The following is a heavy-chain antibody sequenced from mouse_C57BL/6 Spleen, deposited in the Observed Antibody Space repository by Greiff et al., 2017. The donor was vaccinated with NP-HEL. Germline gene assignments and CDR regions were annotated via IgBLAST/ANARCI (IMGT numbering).Heavy chain of an antibody. V-gene: IGHV7-3*01. D-gene: IGHD1-1*01. CDR1: GFTFTDYY. CDR3: ARSPYGSSFYYFDY. CDR2: IRNKANGYTT. J-gene: IGHJ2*01. Sequence: EVHLVESGGGLVQPGGSLSLSCAASGFTFTDYYMSWVRQPPGKALEWLGFIRNKANGYTTEYSASVKGRFTISRDNSQSILYLQMNALRAEDSATYYCARSPYGSSFYYFDYWGQGTTLTVSS.